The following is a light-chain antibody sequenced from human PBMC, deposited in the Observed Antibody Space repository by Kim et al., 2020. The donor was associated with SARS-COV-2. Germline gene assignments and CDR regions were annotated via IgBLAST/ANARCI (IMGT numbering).Light chain of an antibody. V-gene: IGKV3-11*01. CDR3: QRRSNRPPIT. J-gene: IGKJ5*01. Sequence: EIVLTQSPATLSLSPGERATLSCRASQSVGSYLAWYQQKPGQAPRLLIYDASNRATGIPARFSGSGSGTDFTLTISILEPEDFAVYYCQRRSNRPPITFGQGTRLEIK. CDR2: DAS. CDR1: QSVGSY.